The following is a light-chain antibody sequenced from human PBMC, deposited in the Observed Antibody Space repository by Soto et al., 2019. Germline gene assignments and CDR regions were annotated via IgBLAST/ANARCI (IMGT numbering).Light chain of an antibody. CDR3: QKYNASPPLT. CDR2: GAS. V-gene: IGKV3-15*01. Sequence: EIVMTQSPATLSVSPGERATLSCRASQSVSSNLAWYQQKPGQATRLLIYGASTRATGIPARFSGSGSGTEFTLNISSLQSEDFAIYYCQKYNASPPLTFGGGTKVEIK. CDR1: QSVSSN. J-gene: IGKJ4*01.